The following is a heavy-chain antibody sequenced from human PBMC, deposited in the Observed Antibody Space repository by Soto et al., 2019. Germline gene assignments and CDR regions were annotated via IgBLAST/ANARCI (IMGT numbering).Heavy chain of an antibody. CDR1: GYTFTSYA. CDR3: AIGFRGSDADWFDP. V-gene: IGHV1-3*01. D-gene: IGHD2-21*02. Sequence: QVQLVQSGAEVKKPGASVKVSCKASGYTFTSYAMHWERQAPGQRLEWMGWINAGNGNTKYSQKFQGRVTLTRETSAIAAYMELSSLRSEDKAVYYCAIGFRGSDADWFDPWGQGPLVTVSS. J-gene: IGHJ5*02. CDR2: INAGNGNT.